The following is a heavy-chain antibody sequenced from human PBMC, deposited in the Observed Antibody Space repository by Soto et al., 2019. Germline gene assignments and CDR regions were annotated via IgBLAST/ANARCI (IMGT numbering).Heavy chain of an antibody. V-gene: IGHV4-34*01. D-gene: IGHD1-26*01. Sequence: QVQLQQWGAGLLKPSETLSLTCAVYGGSFSGYYWSWIRQPPGKGLEWIGEINHSGSTNYNPSLKMRVTISVDTSKNQFSLRLSSVTAADTAVYYCAGVKSGSLDYWGQGTLVTVSS. CDR3: AGVKSGSLDY. CDR1: GGSFSGYY. CDR2: INHSGST. J-gene: IGHJ4*02.